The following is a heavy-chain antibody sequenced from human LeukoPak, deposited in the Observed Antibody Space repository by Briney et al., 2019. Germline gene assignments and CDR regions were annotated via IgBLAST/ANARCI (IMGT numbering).Heavy chain of an antibody. CDR1: GYTFTSYG. D-gene: IGHD3-22*01. CDR3: ARDPYYYDSSGYGMDV. Sequence: AASVKVSCKASGYTFTSYGISWVRQAPGQGLEWMGWISAYNGNTNYAQKLQGRVTMTTDTSTSTAYMELRSLRSDDTAVYYCARDPYYYDSSGYGMDVWGQGPTVTVSS. J-gene: IGHJ6*02. V-gene: IGHV1-18*01. CDR2: ISAYNGNT.